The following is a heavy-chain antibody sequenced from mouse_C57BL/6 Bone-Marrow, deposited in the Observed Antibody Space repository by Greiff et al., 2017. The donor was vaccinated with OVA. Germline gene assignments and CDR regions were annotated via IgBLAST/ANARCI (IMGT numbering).Heavy chain of an antibody. Sequence: QVQLQQSGPELVKPGASVKISCKASGYAFSSSWLNWVKQRPGKGLEWIGRIYPGDGDTNYNGKFKGKATLTADKSSSTAYMQLSSLTSEDSAVYFCARGGGVVRYFDYWGQGTTLTVSS. CDR1: GYAFSSSW. J-gene: IGHJ2*01. CDR2: IYPGDGDT. D-gene: IGHD1-1*01. CDR3: ARGGGVVRYFDY. V-gene: IGHV1-82*01.